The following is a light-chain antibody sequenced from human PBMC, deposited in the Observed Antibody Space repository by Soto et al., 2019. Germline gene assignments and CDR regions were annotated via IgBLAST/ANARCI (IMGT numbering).Light chain of an antibody. CDR3: QQRYNWPWT. CDR1: QSVSSY. Sequence: EIVLTQSPVTLSLSPGERATLSCRASQSVSSYLAWYQQKPGQAPRLLIYDASNRATGIPARFSGSGSGTDFTLTISSLEPEDCAVYYCQQRYNWPWTFGQGTKVEIK. V-gene: IGKV3-11*01. CDR2: DAS. J-gene: IGKJ1*01.